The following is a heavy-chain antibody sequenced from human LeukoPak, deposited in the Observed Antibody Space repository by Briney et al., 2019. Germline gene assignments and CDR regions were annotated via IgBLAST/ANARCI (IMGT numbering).Heavy chain of an antibody. D-gene: IGHD1-14*01. Sequence: GSSVKVSWKTSGDTFSNDAISWVRQAPGHGPEWMGDIIPKFGTTNYAQKFRGRVTIITDDSTTTAYMELSSLKSDDTAVYYCAKRSRQPRHAYFDYWGQGTLVTVSS. J-gene: IGHJ4*02. V-gene: IGHV1-69*05. CDR3: AKRSRQPRHAYFDY. CDR1: GDTFSNDA. CDR2: IIPKFGTT.